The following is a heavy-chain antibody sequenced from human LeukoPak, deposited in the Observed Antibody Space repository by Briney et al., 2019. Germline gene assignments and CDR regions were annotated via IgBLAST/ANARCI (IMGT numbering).Heavy chain of an antibody. CDR3: ARGGSSWPFDY. V-gene: IGHV3-7*01. CDR2: IKQDGSEK. D-gene: IGHD6-13*01. J-gene: IGHJ4*02. CDR1: GFTFSSYW. Sequence: GSLRLSCSASGFTFSSYWMSWVRQAPGKGLEWVANIKQDGSEKYYVDSVKGRFTISRDNAKNSLYLQMNSLRAEDTAVYYCARGGSSWPFDYWGQGTLVTVSS.